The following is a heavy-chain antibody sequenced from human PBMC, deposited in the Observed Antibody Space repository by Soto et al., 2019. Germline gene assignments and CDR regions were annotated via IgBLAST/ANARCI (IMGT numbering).Heavy chain of an antibody. CDR1: GGSFSGYY. Sequence: TSETLSLTCAVYGGSFSGYYWSWIRQPPGKGLEWIGEINHGGSTNYNPSLKSRVTISVDTSKNQFSLKLSSVTAADTAVYYCARTVAYLRGYYGIYSYNWFDPWGQGTLVTVSS. D-gene: IGHD3-22*01. CDR3: ARTVAYLRGYYGIYSYNWFDP. CDR2: INHGGST. V-gene: IGHV4-34*01. J-gene: IGHJ5*02.